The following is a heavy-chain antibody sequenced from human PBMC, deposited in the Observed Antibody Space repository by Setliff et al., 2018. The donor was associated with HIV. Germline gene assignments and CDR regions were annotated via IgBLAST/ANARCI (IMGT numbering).Heavy chain of an antibody. D-gene: IGHD3-10*01. CDR3: ARGKGVGGVIITGGLDV. CDR1: GFTFSSYW. V-gene: IGHV3-30*01. Sequence: PGESLKISCAASGFTFSSYWMHWVRQAPGKELEWVAVISYDGSNTYYADSVKGRFTISRDNSKNTLYLQMNSLRAEDTAVYYCARGKGVGGVIITGGLDVWGKGTTVTVSS. CDR2: ISYDGSNT. J-gene: IGHJ6*04.